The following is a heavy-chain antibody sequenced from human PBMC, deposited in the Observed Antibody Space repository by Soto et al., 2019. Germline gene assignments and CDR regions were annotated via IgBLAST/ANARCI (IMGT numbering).Heavy chain of an antibody. J-gene: IGHJ3*02. V-gene: IGHV3-9*01. CDR1: GFTFDDYA. CDR2: ISWNSGSI. Sequence: PGGSLRLSCAASGFTFDDYAMHWVRQAPGKGLEWVSGISWNSGSIGYADSVKGRFTISRDNAKNSLYLQMNSLRAEDTALYYCAKGGYCSGGSCSPLHYAFDIWGQGTMVTVSS. D-gene: IGHD2-15*01. CDR3: AKGGYCSGGSCSPLHYAFDI.